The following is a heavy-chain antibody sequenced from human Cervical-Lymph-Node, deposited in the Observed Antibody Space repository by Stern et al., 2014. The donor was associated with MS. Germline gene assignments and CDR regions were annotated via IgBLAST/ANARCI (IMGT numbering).Heavy chain of an antibody. Sequence: EVQLVESGGGLVQPGGSLRLSCTASGFTFSDHYIDWVRQAPGKGLQLVCRSSNKADSYTTEYATSVKGRFTISVDDARNSVYLQMNSLKIDDTAVYYCARLPLNWGQGTLVTVSS. CDR1: GFTFSDHY. CDR2: SSNKADSYTT. V-gene: IGHV3-72*01. CDR3: ARLPLN. J-gene: IGHJ4*02.